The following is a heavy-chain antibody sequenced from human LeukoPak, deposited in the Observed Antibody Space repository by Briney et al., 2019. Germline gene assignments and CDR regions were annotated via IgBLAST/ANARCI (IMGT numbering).Heavy chain of an antibody. CDR2: ISGSGGST. D-gene: IGHD3-9*01. CDR1: GFTFSSYA. V-gene: IGHV3-23*01. J-gene: IGHJ4*02. CDR3: ARDGSLSGSYYLDY. Sequence: GGSLRLSCAASGFTFSSYAMSWVRQAPGKGLEWVSAISGSGGSTYYADSVKGRFTISRDNSRNTLYLQMNSLRAEDTAVYYCARDGSLSGSYYLDYWGQGTLVTVSS.